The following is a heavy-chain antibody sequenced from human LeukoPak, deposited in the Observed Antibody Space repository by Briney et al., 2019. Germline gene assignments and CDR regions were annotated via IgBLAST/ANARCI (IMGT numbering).Heavy chain of an antibody. CDR3: AKECGDGYLYYYFDY. CDR2: ISGSGGST. D-gene: IGHD5-12*01. J-gene: IGHJ4*02. V-gene: IGHV3-23*01. Sequence: HSGGSLRLSCAASGFTFSSYAMSWVRLAPGKGLEWVSAISGSGGSTYYADSVKGRFTISRDNSKNTLYLQMNSLRAEDTAVYYCAKECGDGYLYYYFDYWGQGTLVTVSS. CDR1: GFTFSSYA.